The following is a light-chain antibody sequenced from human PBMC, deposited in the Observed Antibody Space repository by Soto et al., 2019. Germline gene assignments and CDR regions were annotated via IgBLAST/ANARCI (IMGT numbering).Light chain of an antibody. V-gene: IGLV2-14*01. J-gene: IGLJ3*02. Sequence: QSALTQPASVSGSPGQSITISCTGTSSDIGSYNYVSWYQQHPGKAPKLMISEVRNRPSGVSNRFSGSKSGNTASLTISGLQAEDEAIYYCSSYTRLTTPWVFGGGTKVTVL. CDR2: EVR. CDR1: SSDIGSYNY. CDR3: SSYTRLTTPWV.